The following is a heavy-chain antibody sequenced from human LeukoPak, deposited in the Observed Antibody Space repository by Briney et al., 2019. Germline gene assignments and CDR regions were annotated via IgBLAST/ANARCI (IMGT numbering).Heavy chain of an antibody. CDR2: IYSGVST. CDR3: AKDSWPRNGIYDAFDI. J-gene: IGHJ3*02. CDR1: GFTVSRNY. D-gene: IGHD2/OR15-2a*01. V-gene: IGHV3-53*01. Sequence: GGSLRLSYAASGFTVSRNYMSWVRQAPGKGLEWVSVIYSGVSTYYADSVKGRFTISRDNSKNTMSLYTNNLRPEDTALYYCAKDSWPRNGIYDAFDIWGQGTMVTVSS.